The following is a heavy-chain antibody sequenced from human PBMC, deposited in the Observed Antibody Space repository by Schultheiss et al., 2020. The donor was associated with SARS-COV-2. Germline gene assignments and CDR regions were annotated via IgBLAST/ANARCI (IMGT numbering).Heavy chain of an antibody. CDR2: IYYSGST. D-gene: IGHD6-13*01. Sequence: SETLSLTCTVSGGSISSYYWTWIRQSPGKGLEWIGYIYYSGSTNYNPSLKSRVTISLDTSKNQFSLKLSSVTAADTAVFYCARSAVAAAGGALDVWGQGTTVTVSS. J-gene: IGHJ6*02. V-gene: IGHV4-59*12. CDR3: ARSAVAAAGGALDV. CDR1: GGSISSYY.